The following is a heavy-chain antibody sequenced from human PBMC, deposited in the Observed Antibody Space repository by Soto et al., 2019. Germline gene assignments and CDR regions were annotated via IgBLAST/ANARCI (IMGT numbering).Heavy chain of an antibody. V-gene: IGHV3-30*18. CDR2: ISYDGSNK. CDR1: GFTFSSYG. Sequence: GGSLRLSCAASGFTFSSYGMHWVRQAPGKGLEWVAVISYDGSNKYYADSVKGRFTISRDNSKNTLYLQMNSLRAEDTAVYYCAKIGRAVTMRGWFDPWGQGTLVTVSS. J-gene: IGHJ5*02. CDR3: AKIGRAVTMRGWFDP. D-gene: IGHD4-17*01.